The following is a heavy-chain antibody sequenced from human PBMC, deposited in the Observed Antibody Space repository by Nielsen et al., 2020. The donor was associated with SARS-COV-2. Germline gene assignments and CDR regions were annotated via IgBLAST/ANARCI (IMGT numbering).Heavy chain of an antibody. J-gene: IGHJ4*02. D-gene: IGHD1-26*01. V-gene: IGHV3-23*01. CDR3: AREVVVGAKRYFDF. CDR1: GFTFSSLW. CDR2: ITGNGGST. Sequence: GESLKISCAASGFTFSSLWMSWVRQVPGKGLEWVSAITGNGGSTYYADSVKGRFTISRDNSKNTLYLQMSSLRADDTAVYYCAREVVVGAKRYFDFWGQGILVTVSS.